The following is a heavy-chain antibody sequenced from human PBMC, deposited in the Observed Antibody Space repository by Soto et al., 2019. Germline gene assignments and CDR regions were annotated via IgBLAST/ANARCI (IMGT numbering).Heavy chain of an antibody. J-gene: IGHJ4*02. V-gene: IGHV3-48*03. Sequence: VGSLRLSCSTSGFTFSSFEMNWVRQAPGKGLEWVSYISSSGYAIYYADSVKGRFTISRDTAKSSLYLQMNSLRAEDTAVYYCARVGLDYDSSGYYLDYWGQGTLVTVSS. CDR3: ARVGLDYDSSGYYLDY. CDR1: GFTFSSFE. CDR2: ISSSGYAI. D-gene: IGHD3-22*01.